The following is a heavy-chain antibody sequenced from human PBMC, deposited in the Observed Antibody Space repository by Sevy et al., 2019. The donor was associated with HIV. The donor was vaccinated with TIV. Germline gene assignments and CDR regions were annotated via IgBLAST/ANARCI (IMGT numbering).Heavy chain of an antibody. Sequence: SETLSLTCTVSGGSISSGGYYWSWIRQHPGKDLEWIGYIYYSGSTYYNPSLKSRVTISVDTSKNQFSLKLSSVTAADTAVYYCARGGFPGYPCDYWGQGTLVTVSS. V-gene: IGHV4-31*03. CDR3: ARGGFPGYPCDY. D-gene: IGHD3-9*01. CDR1: GGSISSGGYY. J-gene: IGHJ4*02. CDR2: IYYSGST.